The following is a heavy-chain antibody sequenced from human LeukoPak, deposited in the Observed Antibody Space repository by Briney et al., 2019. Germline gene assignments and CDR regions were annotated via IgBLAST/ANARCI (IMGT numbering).Heavy chain of an antibody. Sequence: PGGSLRLSCAASGFTFSSYAMSWVRQAPGKGLEWVSAISGSGGSTYYADSVKGRFTISRDNSKNTLYLQMNSLRAEDTAVYYCARVRYSGYDTTYYYYGMDVWGQGTTVTVSS. D-gene: IGHD5-12*01. CDR1: GFTFSSYA. V-gene: IGHV3-23*01. CDR2: ISGSGGST. CDR3: ARVRYSGYDTTYYYYGMDV. J-gene: IGHJ6*02.